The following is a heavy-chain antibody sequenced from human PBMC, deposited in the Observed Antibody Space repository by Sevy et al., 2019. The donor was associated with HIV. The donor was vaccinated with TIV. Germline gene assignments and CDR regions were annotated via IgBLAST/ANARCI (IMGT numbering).Heavy chain of an antibody. CDR3: AGENAWGRGYS. CDR1: GGSITSLY. V-gene: IGHV4-59*08. CDR2: IYYNGHI. Sequence: SETLSLTCTVSGGSITSLYSNWIRQPPGKGLEWIANIYYNGHINYNPSLKSRVTLSLDTSKNRFSLRLSSVTAADTAMYYCAGENAWGRGYSWGQGTLVTVSS. D-gene: IGHD1-26*01. J-gene: IGHJ4*02.